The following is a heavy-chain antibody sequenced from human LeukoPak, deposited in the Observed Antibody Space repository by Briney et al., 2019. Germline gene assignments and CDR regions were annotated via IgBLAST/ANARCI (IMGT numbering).Heavy chain of an antibody. Sequence: GESRKISCQGSGYSFTSYWIGGVRQMPGKGLEWMGIISPGDSGTRYSPSFQGQVTMSADKSISTAYLQWSSLKASDTAMYYCARRIAAAEMIDYWGQGTLVTVSS. CDR3: ARRIAAAEMIDY. V-gene: IGHV5-51*01. D-gene: IGHD6-13*01. CDR1: GYSFTSYW. J-gene: IGHJ4*02. CDR2: ISPGDSGT.